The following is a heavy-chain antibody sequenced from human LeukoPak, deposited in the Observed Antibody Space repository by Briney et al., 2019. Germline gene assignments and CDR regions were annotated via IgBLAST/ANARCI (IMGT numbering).Heavy chain of an antibody. CDR3: ARLSGYHFDY. CDR1: SGPLSDKY. J-gene: IGHJ4*02. Sequence: KPSETLSLTCGVYSGPLSDKYWSWIRQPPGKGLEWIGEINPSGRTNYNPSLKSRVTMSIDTSKNQFSLKLSSVTAADTAVYYCARLSGYHFDYWGQGALVTVSS. D-gene: IGHD5-12*01. V-gene: IGHV4-34*01. CDR2: INPSGRT.